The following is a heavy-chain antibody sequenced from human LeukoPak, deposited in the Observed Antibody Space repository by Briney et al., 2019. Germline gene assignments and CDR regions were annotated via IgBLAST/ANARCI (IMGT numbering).Heavy chain of an antibody. Sequence: KPSETLSLTCAVYGDSLNSYYWSWIRQPPGKGLEWIGEIYESGSTEYNPSLKSRVTISMVPSKQQFSLSLTSVTAADTAVYYCARGAWATRLGSWGRGTPVIVSS. CDR2: IYESGST. J-gene: IGHJ4*02. V-gene: IGHV4-34*01. CDR1: GDSLNSYY. D-gene: IGHD2-15*01. CDR3: ARGAWATRLGS.